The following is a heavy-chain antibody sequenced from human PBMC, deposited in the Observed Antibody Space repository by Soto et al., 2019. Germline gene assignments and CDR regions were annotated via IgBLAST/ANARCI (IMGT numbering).Heavy chain of an antibody. D-gene: IGHD2-15*01. Sequence: GGSLRLSCAASGFTFSNAWMNWVRQAPGKGLEWVGRIKSKTDGGTTDYAAPVKGRFTISRDDSKNTLYLQMNSLKTEDTAVYYCEEMVVDNRAREFDYWGQGTLVTVSS. CDR3: EEMVVDNRAREFDY. V-gene: IGHV3-15*07. CDR1: GFTFSNAW. CDR2: IKSKTDGGTT. J-gene: IGHJ4*02.